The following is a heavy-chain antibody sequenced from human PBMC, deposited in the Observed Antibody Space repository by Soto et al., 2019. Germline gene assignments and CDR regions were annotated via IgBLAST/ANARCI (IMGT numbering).Heavy chain of an antibody. Sequence: QVQLVQSGAEEKKPGASVKVSCKASGYTFTSYAMHWVRQAPGQRLEWMGWINAGNGNTKYSQKFQGRVTITRDTSASTAYMELSSLRSEDTAVYYCAIRLGITGMTYLGDYWGQGTLVTVSS. CDR2: INAGNGNT. CDR3: AIRLGITGMTYLGDY. V-gene: IGHV1-3*05. CDR1: GYTFTSYA. J-gene: IGHJ4*02. D-gene: IGHD1-20*01.